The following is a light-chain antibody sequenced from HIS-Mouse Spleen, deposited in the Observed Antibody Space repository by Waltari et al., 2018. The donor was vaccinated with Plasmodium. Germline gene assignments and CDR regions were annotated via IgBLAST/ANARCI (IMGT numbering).Light chain of an antibody. CDR2: EVS. V-gene: IGLV2-8*01. CDR1: SSYAGGYNY. J-gene: IGLJ2*01. Sequence: QSALTQPPSASGSPGHSVTISCTGTSSYAGGYNYVSWYPQHPGKAPKLMIYEVSKRPSGVPDRFSGSKSGNTASLTVSGLQAEDEADYYCSSYAGSNNLVFGGGTKLTVL. CDR3: SSYAGSNNLV.